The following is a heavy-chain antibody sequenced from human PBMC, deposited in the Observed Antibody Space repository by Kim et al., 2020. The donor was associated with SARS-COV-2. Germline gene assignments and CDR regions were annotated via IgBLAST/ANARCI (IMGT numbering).Heavy chain of an antibody. Sequence: GGSLRLSCKASVLSSVRSFIDHAIHWVRQAPGKGLDVISSISNDGCGISFADSLNGRFTISRDKSKNKLYLLMGSLRVEDIATKYCASDFFGRIDPWG. CDR2: ISNDGCGI. J-gene: IGHJ5*02. D-gene: IGHD2-15*01. V-gene: IGHV3-64*02. CDR3: ASDFFGRIDP. CDR1: VLSSVRSFIDHA.